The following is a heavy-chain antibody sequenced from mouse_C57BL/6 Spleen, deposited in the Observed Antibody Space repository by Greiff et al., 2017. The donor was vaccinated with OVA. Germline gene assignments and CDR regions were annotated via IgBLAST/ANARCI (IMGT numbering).Heavy chain of an antibody. CDR1: GYTFTDYN. J-gene: IGHJ4*01. CDR3: ARRYYGSSYGDYAMDY. D-gene: IGHD1-1*01. Sequence: EVKLQQSGPELVKPGASVKIPCKASGYTFTDYNMDWVKQSHGKSLEWIGDINPNNGGTIYNQKFKGKATLTVDKSSSTAYMELRSLTSEDTAVYYCARRYYGSSYGDYAMDYWGQGTSVTVSS. CDR2: INPNNGGT. V-gene: IGHV1-18*01.